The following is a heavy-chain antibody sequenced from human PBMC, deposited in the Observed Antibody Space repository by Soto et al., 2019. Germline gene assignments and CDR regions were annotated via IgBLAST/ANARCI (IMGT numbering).Heavy chain of an antibody. CDR1: GFSLSTSGVG. J-gene: IGHJ6*02. CDR3: AHRVAAAGVLSYYYFYGMGV. Sequence: QITLKESGPTLVKPTQTLTLTCTFSGFSLSTSGVGVGWIRQPPGKALEWLALIYWNDDKRYSPSLKCRLTITKDTSKNHVVLTMANMDPVDTATYYCAHRVAAAGVLSYYYFYGMGVWGQGTTVTVSS. D-gene: IGHD6-13*01. CDR2: IYWNDDK. V-gene: IGHV2-5*01.